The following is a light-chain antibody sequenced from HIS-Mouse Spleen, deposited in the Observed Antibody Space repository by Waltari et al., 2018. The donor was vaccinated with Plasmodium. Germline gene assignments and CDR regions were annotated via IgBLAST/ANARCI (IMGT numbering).Light chain of an antibody. CDR3: QVWDSSSDHPV. V-gene: IGLV3-21*02. J-gene: IGLJ2*01. Sequence: SYVLTQPPSVSVAPGQTARITCGGNNIGSKSVHWYQQKPGQAPVLVVYVDSDRPVGIPERFSGSNSGNTATLTISRVEAGDEADYYCQVWDSSSDHPVFGGGTKLTVL. CDR2: VDS. CDR1: NIGSKS.